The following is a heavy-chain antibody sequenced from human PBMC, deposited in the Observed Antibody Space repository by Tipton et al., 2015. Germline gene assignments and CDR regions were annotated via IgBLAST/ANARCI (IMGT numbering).Heavy chain of an antibody. Sequence: TLSLTCNVSGGSISTSNYYWGWIRQPPGKGLEWIGSIYYSGSTYYNPSLKSRVTISVDTSKNQFSLKLNSVTAADTAVYYCARGLLLWFGMSDYWGRGTLVTVSS. CDR2: IYYSGST. CDR1: GGSISTSNYY. D-gene: IGHD3-10*01. V-gene: IGHV4-39*07. J-gene: IGHJ4*02. CDR3: ARGLLLWFGMSDY.